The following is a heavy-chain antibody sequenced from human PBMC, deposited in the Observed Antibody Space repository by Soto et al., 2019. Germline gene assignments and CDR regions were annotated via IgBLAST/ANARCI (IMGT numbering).Heavy chain of an antibody. CDR1: GFTFTSYS. J-gene: IGHJ5*02. V-gene: IGHV3-48*02. D-gene: IGHD3-16*01. CDR2: ITIKSTTI. CDR3: AREMGACSDSSCYPGPYDS. Sequence: AGGSLRLSCAASGFTFTSYSMNWVRQAPGQGLEWVSYITIKSTTIKYADSVKGRFTVSRDNAKNSLYLQLNSLRDEDTAVYYCAREMGACSDSSCYPGPYDSWGQGTLVTVSS.